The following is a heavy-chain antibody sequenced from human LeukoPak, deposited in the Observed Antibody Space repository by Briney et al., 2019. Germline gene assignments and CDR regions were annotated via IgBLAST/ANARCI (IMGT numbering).Heavy chain of an antibody. V-gene: IGHV5-51*01. CDR2: IYPGDSDT. D-gene: IGHD5-18*01. CDR3: ARLDTAMVYPQYYYYGTDV. Sequence: GESLKISCKGSGYSFTNYWIGWVRQMPGKGLEWMGNIYPGDSDTRYSPSFQGQVTISADKSISTAYLQWSSLKASDTAMYYCARLDTAMVYPQYYYYGTDVWGQGTTVTVSS. J-gene: IGHJ6*02. CDR1: GYSFTNYW.